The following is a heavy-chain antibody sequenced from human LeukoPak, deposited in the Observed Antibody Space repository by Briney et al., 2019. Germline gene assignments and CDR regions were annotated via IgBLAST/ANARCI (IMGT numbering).Heavy chain of an antibody. D-gene: IGHD6-13*01. V-gene: IGHV4-59*01. CDR2: IYYSGST. Sequence: SETLSLTCTVSGGSISNYYWSWIRQPPGKGLEWIGHIYYSGSTNYNPSLNSRVTISLDTSKNQFSLKLSSVTAADTAVYYCARGVYIAAAQYGYWGQGTLVTVSS. J-gene: IGHJ4*02. CDR3: ARGVYIAAAQYGY. CDR1: GGSISNYY.